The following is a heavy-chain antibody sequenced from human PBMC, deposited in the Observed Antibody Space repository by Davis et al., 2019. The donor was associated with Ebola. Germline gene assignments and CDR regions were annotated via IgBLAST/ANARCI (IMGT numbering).Heavy chain of an antibody. V-gene: IGHV4-4*02. D-gene: IGHD1-1*01. Sequence: MPGGSLRLSCAVSGGSISSSNWWSWVRQPPGKGLEWIGEIYPSGSTTYNSSLKSRVTISVDKSKNQFSLKLSSVTAADTAVYYCARMVISNSHNWFDPWGQGTLVTVSS. CDR1: GGSISSSNW. J-gene: IGHJ5*02. CDR2: IYPSGST. CDR3: ARMVISNSHNWFDP.